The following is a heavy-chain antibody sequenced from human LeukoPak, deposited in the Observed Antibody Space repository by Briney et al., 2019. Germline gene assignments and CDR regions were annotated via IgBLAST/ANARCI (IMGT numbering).Heavy chain of an antibody. V-gene: IGHV1-2*04. D-gene: IGHD3-22*01. J-gene: IGHJ4*02. CDR2: INPNSGDT. CDR3: ARELGSSGYYGVDY. Sequence: ASVKVSCKASGYTFTGYYMHWVRQAPGQGPEWVGWINPNSGDTTYAQNFQGWVTVTRDTSITTAYMELSRLRSDDTAVYYCARELGSSGYYGVDYWGQGTLVTVSS. CDR1: GYTFTGYY.